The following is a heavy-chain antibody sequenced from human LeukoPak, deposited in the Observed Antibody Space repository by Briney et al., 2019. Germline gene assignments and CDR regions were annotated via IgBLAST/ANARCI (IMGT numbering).Heavy chain of an antibody. CDR3: ARGLSQQPDAFDI. Sequence: SETLSLTCTVSGGSISTNYWSWIRQPPGKGLERIGYIHYSGSTDYNPSLKSRVTISVDTSKNQFSLKLSSVTAADTAVYYCARGLSQQPDAFDIWGRGTMVAASS. CDR1: GGSISTNY. CDR2: IHYSGST. J-gene: IGHJ3*02. V-gene: IGHV4-59*01. D-gene: IGHD6-13*01.